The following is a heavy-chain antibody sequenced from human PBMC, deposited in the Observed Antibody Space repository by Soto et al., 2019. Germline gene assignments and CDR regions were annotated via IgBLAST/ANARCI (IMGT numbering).Heavy chain of an antibody. V-gene: IGHV4-34*01. D-gene: IGHD2-2*01. J-gene: IGHJ5*02. CDR3: ARRGCSSTSCYVGWFDP. CDR2: INHSGST. CDR1: GGSFSGYY. Sequence: SETLSLTCAVYGGSFSGYYWSWIRQPPGKGLEWIGEINHSGSTNYNPSLKSRVTISVDTSKNQFSLKLSSVTAADTAVYYCARRGCSSTSCYVGWFDPWGQGTLVTVSS.